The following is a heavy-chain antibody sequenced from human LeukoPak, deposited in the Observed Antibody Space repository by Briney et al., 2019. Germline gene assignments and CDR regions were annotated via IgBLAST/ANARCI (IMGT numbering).Heavy chain of an antibody. CDR1: GGSFSGYY. CDR2: INHSGST. D-gene: IGHD2-15*01. J-gene: IGHJ4*02. V-gene: IGHV4-34*01. Sequence: SETLSLTCAAYGGSFSGYYWSWIRQPPGKGLEWIGEINHSGSTNYNPSLKSRVTISVDTSKNQFSLKLSSVTAADTAVYYCARRCSGGSCYNYWGQGALVTVSS. CDR3: ARRCSGGSCYNY.